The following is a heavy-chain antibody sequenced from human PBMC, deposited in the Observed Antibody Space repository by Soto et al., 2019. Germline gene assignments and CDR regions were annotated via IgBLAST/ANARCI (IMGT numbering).Heavy chain of an antibody. D-gene: IGHD3-10*01. CDR1: GYTFTSYA. CDR2: INAGNGNT. J-gene: IGHJ4*02. Sequence: QVQLVQSGAEVKKPGASVKVSCKASGYTFTSYAMHWVRQAPGQRLEWMGWINAGNGNTKYSQKFQGRVTITRDTSASTAYMELSSLISEDTAVYYCARDFSWFGELIASDYWGQGTLVTVSS. V-gene: IGHV1-3*01. CDR3: ARDFSWFGELIASDY.